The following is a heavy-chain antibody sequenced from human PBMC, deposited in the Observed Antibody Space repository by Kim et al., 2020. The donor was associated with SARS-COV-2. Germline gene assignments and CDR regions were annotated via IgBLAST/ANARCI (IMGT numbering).Heavy chain of an antibody. V-gene: IGHV5-51*01. CDR2: IYLRDSDT. D-gene: IGHD3-9*01. J-gene: IGHJ3*02. Sequence: GESLKISCEGSGNSFSTYWIGWVRQMPGKGLEWMGIIYLRDSDTRYSPSFQGHITISTNKSISTAYLHWSSLKASDTAIYFCARPNILTGYPNAFDIWGQGKMVTVSS. CDR1: GNSFSTYW. CDR3: ARPNILTGYPNAFDI.